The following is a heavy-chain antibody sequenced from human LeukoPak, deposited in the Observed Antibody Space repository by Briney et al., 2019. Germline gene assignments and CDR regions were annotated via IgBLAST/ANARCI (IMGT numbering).Heavy chain of an antibody. V-gene: IGHV3-7*01. CDR1: GFTFSSYW. CDR2: IKQDGSEK. Sequence: PGGSLRLSCAASGFTFSSYWMSWVRQAPGKGLEWVANIKQDGSEKYYVDSVKGRFTISRDNAKNSLYLQMNSLRAEDTAVYYCARDARSSTSSATHYYYYYMDVWGKGTTVTVSS. J-gene: IGHJ6*03. CDR3: ARDARSSTSSATHYYYYYMDV. D-gene: IGHD2-2*01.